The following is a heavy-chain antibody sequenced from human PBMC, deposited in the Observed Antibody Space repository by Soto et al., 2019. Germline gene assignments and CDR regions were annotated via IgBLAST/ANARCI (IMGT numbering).Heavy chain of an antibody. J-gene: IGHJ5*02. CDR2: IYPGDSDT. CDR3: ARSPLVEGGAFDP. V-gene: IGHV5-51*01. CDR1: GYSFTSYW. D-gene: IGHD2-2*01. Sequence: PGESLKISCKGSGYSFTSYWIGWVRQMPGKGLEWMGIIYPGDSDTRYSPSFQGQATISADKSISTAYLQWSSLKASDTAMYYCARSPLVEGGAFDPWGQGTLVTVSS.